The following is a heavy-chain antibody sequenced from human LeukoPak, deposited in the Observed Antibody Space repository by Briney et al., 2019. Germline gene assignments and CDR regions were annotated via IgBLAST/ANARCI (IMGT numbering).Heavy chain of an antibody. V-gene: IGHV3-7*01. J-gene: IGHJ4*02. Sequence: GGSLRLSCAASEFTFSGHQMSWVRQAPGKGLEWVATIKQDGSAEFYVDSVKGRFTISRDSAKNSLYPQMNSLRDDDTAVYYCARDHFDYWGQGTLVTVSS. CDR3: ARDHFDY. CDR2: IKQDGSAE. CDR1: EFTFSGHQ.